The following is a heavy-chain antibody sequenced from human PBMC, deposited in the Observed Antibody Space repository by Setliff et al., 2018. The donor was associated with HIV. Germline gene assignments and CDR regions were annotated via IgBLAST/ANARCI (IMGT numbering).Heavy chain of an antibody. CDR1: GGSMSSSGPGYY. J-gene: IGHJ4*02. Sequence: SETLSLTCTVSGGSMSSSGPGYYWGWVRQTPGGGLEWIGSVYYRGRTYYNPSLKSRVTISVDTSKNQLSMRLTSMAAADTALYYCARSQPDTIFGVVTFDCWGQGKMVTVSS. D-gene: IGHD3-3*01. CDR3: ARSQPDTIFGVVTFDC. CDR2: VYYRGRT. V-gene: IGHV4-39*01.